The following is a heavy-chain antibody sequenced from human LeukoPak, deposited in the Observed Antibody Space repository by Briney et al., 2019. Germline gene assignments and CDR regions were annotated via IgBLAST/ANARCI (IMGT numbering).Heavy chain of an antibody. CDR1: GGSISSYY. CDR3: ASGYCGGACQLGGVDM. V-gene: IGHV4-59*01. Sequence: SETLSLTCTVSGGSISSYYWSWLRQPPGKGLEYIGYTHYSGSTNYNPSLKSRVAISLDTSGNQFSLKLSSVTAADTAVYYCASGYCGGACQLGGVDMWGQGTMVTVSS. CDR2: THYSGST. J-gene: IGHJ3*02. D-gene: IGHD2-21*02.